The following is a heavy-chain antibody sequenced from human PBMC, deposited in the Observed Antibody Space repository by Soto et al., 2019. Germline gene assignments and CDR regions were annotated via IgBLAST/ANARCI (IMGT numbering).Heavy chain of an antibody. CDR3: ATQGFGKLHGLVDV. V-gene: IGHV4-59*08. J-gene: IGHJ6*02. Sequence: QAQLQTSGPGLVKPSETLSLTCTVSSVSINSFTNHYCSWIHQPPGKGLEWVGYISKSGFTRYNPSLSSPVTLSVDTSKNQFSLKLSSVTAADTALYFCATQGFGKLHGLVDVWGQGTTVTVSS. CDR2: ISKSGFT. D-gene: IGHD3-10*01. CDR1: SVSINSFTNHY.